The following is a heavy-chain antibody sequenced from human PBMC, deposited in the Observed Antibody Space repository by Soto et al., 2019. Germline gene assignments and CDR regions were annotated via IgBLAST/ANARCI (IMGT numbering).Heavy chain of an antibody. V-gene: IGHV1-18*01. CDR3: SREEVYGTPVAAADYFDY. D-gene: IGHD6-13*01. CDR1: GYTFTSYG. CDR2: ISAYNGNT. J-gene: IGHJ4*02. Sequence: QVQLVQSGAEVKKPGASVKVSCKASGYTFTSYGISWVRQAPGQGLEWLGWISAYNGNTNYAQKLPGRVTMTTDTSTSTAYMELRSLRSDDTAVYYCSREEVYGTPVAAADYFDYWGQGTLVTVSS.